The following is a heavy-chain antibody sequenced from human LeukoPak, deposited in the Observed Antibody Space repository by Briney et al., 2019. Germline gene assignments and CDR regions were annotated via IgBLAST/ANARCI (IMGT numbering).Heavy chain of an antibody. Sequence: SETLSLTCTVSGGSISSYYWSWIRQPPGKGLEWIGYIYYSGSTNYNPSLKSRVTMSVDTSKNQFSLKLSSVTAADTAVYYCASGAKYYFDYWGQGTLVTVSS. CDR3: ASGAKYYFDY. CDR2: IYYSGST. D-gene: IGHD4-17*01. J-gene: IGHJ4*02. V-gene: IGHV4-59*12. CDR1: GGSISSYY.